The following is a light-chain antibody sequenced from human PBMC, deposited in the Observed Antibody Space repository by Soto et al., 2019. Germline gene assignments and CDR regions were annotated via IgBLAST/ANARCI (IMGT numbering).Light chain of an antibody. Sequence: EIVMTQSPVTLSVSPGEGATLSCRASQSVSSSDLAWYHHKPGQAPRLLIYGASTRATGIPARFSGSGFGTEFTLTISSLQSEDFAVYYCQQYNNWPSWTFGQGTKVDIK. CDR2: GAS. V-gene: IGKV3-15*01. CDR3: QQYNNWPSWT. CDR1: QSVSSSD. J-gene: IGKJ1*01.